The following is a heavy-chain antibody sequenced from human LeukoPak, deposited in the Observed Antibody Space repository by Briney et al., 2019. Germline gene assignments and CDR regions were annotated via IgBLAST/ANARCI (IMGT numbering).Heavy chain of an antibody. CDR1: GGSISSSSYY. D-gene: IGHD5-18*01. V-gene: IGHV4-39*01. CDR2: IYYSGST. Sequence: SETLSLTCTVSGGSISSSSYYWGWIRQPPGKGLEWIGSIYYSGSTYYNPSLKSRVTISVDTSKNQFSLKLSSVTAADTAVYYCARLFASTAMPKNWGQGTLVTVSS. CDR3: ARLFASTAMPKN. J-gene: IGHJ4*02.